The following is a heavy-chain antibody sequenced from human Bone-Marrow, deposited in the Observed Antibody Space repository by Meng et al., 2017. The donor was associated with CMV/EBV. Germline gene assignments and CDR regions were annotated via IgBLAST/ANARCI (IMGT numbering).Heavy chain of an antibody. J-gene: IGHJ6*02. V-gene: IGHV4-34*01. CDR2: INHSGST. CDR1: GGSFSGYY. D-gene: IGHD3-9*01. CDR3: ARVRYSVITHYYYGMDV. Sequence: SETLSLTCAVYGGSFSGYYWSWIRQPPGKGLEWIGEINHSGSTNYNPSLKSRVTISVDTSKNQFSLKLSSVTAADTAVYYCARVRYSVITHYYYGMDVWGQGTTVTVSS.